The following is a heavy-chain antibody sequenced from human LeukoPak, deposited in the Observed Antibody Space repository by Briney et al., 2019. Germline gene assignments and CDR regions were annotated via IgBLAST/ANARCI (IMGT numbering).Heavy chain of an antibody. CDR2: INPSGGST. CDR1: GYTFTSYY. V-gene: IGHV1-46*01. J-gene: IGHJ4*02. CDR3: AREAYSSSWYEFDY. D-gene: IGHD6-13*01. Sequence: ASVKVSCKASGYTFTSYYMHWVRQAPGEGLEWMGIINPSGGSTSYAQKFQGRVTMTSDTSISTAYMELSRLRSDDTAVYYCAREAYSSSWYEFDYWGQGTLVTVSS.